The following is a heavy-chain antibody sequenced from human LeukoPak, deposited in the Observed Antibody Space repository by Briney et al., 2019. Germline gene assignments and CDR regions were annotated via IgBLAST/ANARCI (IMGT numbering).Heavy chain of an antibody. D-gene: IGHD3-9*01. J-gene: IGHJ4*02. CDR3: ASGRYDILTGYLVY. Sequence: PGGSLRLSCAASGFTFSSYAMHWVRQAPGKGLEWVSGISWNSGSIGYADSVKGRFTISRDNAKNSLYLQMNSLRAEDTALYYCASGRYDILTGYLVYWGQGTLVTVSS. CDR2: ISWNSGSI. V-gene: IGHV3-9*01. CDR1: GFTFSSYA.